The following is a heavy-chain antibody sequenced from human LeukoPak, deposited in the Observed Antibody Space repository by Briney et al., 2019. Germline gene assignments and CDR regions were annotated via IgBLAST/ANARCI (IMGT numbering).Heavy chain of an antibody. D-gene: IGHD5-18*01. CDR3: ARDHNLDTAMALYYYYYYGMDV. J-gene: IGHJ6*02. CDR1: GFTFSSYA. Sequence: GGSLRLSCAASGFTFSSYAMHWVRQAPGKGLEWVAVISYDGSNKYYADSVKGRFTISRDNSKNTLYLQMNSLRAEDTAVYYCARDHNLDTAMALYYYYYYGMDVWGQGTTVTASS. V-gene: IGHV3-30-3*01. CDR2: ISYDGSNK.